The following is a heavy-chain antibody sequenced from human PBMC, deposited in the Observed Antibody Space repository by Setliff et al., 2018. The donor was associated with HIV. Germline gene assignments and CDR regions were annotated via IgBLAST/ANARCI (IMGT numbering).Heavy chain of an antibody. CDR1: GDSISSYS. J-gene: IGHJ4*02. CDR2: IYYSGRT. V-gene: IGHV4-59*01. CDR3: ARPAPRGYSYGHYYFDY. Sequence: SETLSLTCTVSGDSISSYSWSWIRQPPGKGLEWIGHIYYSGRTNYNPSLKSRVSISVDTSKNQFSLKLSSVTAADTAVYYCARPAPRGYSYGHYYFDYWGQGTLVTVSS. D-gene: IGHD5-18*01.